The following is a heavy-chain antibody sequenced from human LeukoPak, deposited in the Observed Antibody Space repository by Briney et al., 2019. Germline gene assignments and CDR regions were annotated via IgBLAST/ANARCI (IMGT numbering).Heavy chain of an antibody. CDR2: INHSGST. V-gene: IGHV4-38-2*02. D-gene: IGHD3-22*01. CDR1: GYSISSGYY. CDR3: AREIPGYFGTSGYYYEY. Sequence: SETLSLTCTVSGYSISSGYYWGWIRQPPGKGLEWIGSINHSGSTNYSPSLKSRVTISVDNSRNNVALRLSSVNAADTAVYYCAREIPGYFGTSGYYYEYCGQGTLVTVSS. J-gene: IGHJ4*02.